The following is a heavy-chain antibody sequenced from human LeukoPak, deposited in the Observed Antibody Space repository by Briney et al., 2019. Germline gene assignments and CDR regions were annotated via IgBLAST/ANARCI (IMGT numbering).Heavy chain of an antibody. J-gene: IGHJ4*02. CDR2: IYHSGST. Sequence: SGTLSLTCAVSGGSISSSNWWSWVRQPPGKGLEWIEEIYHSGSTNYNPSLKSRVTISVDKFKNQFSLRLSSVTAADTAVYYCAQAGAYSSSWYGYWGQGTLVTVSS. V-gene: IGHV4-4*02. CDR1: GGSISSSNW. D-gene: IGHD6-13*01. CDR3: AQAGAYSSSWYGY.